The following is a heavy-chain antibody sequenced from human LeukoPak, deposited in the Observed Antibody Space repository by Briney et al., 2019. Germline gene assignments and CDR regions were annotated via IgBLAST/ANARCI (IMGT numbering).Heavy chain of an antibody. J-gene: IGHJ4*02. D-gene: IGHD5-18*01. CDR1: GFTFSSHW. CDR3: ARALRSTAM. CDR2: IKQDGSEK. Sequence: GGSLRLSCAASGFTFSSHWMSWVRQAPGKGLEWVANIKQDGSEKYYVDSVKGRFTISRDNAKNSLYLQMNSLRAEDTAVYYCARALRSTAMWGQGTLVTVSS. V-gene: IGHV3-7*03.